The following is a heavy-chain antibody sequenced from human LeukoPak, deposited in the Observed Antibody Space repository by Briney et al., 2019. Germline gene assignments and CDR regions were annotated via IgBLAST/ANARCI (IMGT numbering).Heavy chain of an antibody. CDR3: ASGRREQPFAFDY. CDR2: IYYSGST. CDR1: GGSVSSGSYY. V-gene: IGHV4-61*01. J-gene: IGHJ4*02. D-gene: IGHD1/OR15-1a*01. Sequence: PSETLSLTCTVSGGSVSSGSYYWSWIRQPPGKGLEWIGYIYYSGSTNYNPSLKSRVTISVYTSKNQFSLKLSSVTAADTAVYYCASGRREQPFAFDYWGQGTLVTVSS.